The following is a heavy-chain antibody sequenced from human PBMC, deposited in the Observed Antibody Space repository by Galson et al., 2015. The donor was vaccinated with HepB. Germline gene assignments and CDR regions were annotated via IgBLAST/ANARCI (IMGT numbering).Heavy chain of an antibody. CDR1: GFTFSSYA. V-gene: IGHV3-64D*06. J-gene: IGHJ6*02. D-gene: IGHD3-3*01. CDR2: ISSNGGST. Sequence: SLRLSCAASGFTFSSYAMHWVRQAPGKGLEYVSAISSNGGSTYYADSVKGRFTISRDNSKNTLYLQMSSLRAEDTAVYYCVKDVRDPYDFWSGYLGYYYGMDVWGQGTTVTVSS. CDR3: VKDVRDPYDFWSGYLGYYYGMDV.